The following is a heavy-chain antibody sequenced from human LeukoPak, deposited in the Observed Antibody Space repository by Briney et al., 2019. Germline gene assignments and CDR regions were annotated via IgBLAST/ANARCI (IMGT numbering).Heavy chain of an antibody. J-gene: IGHJ4*02. CDR1: GYTFTGYY. CDR2: MNPKSGGT. Sequence: ASVKVSCKASGYTFTGYYVHWVRQAPGQGLEWMGWMNPKSGGTDYAQKFEARVTMNRDTSISTAYMELSRLRFDDTAVYYCARSPDILTGEKFDYWGQGTLVTVSS. V-gene: IGHV1-2*02. D-gene: IGHD3-9*01. CDR3: ARSPDILTGEKFDY.